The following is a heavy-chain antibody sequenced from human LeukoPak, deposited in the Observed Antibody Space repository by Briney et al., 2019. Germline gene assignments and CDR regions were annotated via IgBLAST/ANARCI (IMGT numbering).Heavy chain of an antibody. Sequence: ASVKVSCKASGYTFTGYYMHWVRQAPGQGLEWMGWINPNSGGTNYAQKFQGRVTMTRDMSISTAYMELSRLRSDDTAVYYCARASRDCGSYYGYWGQGTLVTVSS. CDR3: ARASRDCGSYYGY. V-gene: IGHV1-2*02. CDR2: INPNSGGT. J-gene: IGHJ4*02. D-gene: IGHD1-26*01. CDR1: GYTFTGYY.